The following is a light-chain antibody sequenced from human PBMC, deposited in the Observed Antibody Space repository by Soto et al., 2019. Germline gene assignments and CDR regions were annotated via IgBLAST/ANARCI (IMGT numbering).Light chain of an antibody. CDR3: CSYAGSYTHV. J-gene: IGLJ1*01. V-gene: IGLV2-11*01. CDR2: DVI. Sequence: QSALTQPRSVSGSPGQSVTISCTGTSSDVGRYNFVSWYQQHPDKAPKLMIYDVIKRPSGVPDRFSGSKSGNTASLTIYWLQAEDEADYHCCSYAGSYTHVFGTGTKVTVL. CDR1: SSDVGRYNF.